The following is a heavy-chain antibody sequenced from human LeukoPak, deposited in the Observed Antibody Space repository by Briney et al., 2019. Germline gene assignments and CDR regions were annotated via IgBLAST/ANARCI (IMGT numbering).Heavy chain of an antibody. CDR2: IYYSGST. CDR3: ARLAVGEYFDY. CDR1: GGSISSYY. Sequence: SETLSLTCTVSGGSISSYYWSWIRQPPGKGLEWIGYIYYSGSTNYNPSLKSRVTISVDTSKNQFSLKLSSVTAADTAVYYCARLAVGEYFDYWGQGTLVTVSS. J-gene: IGHJ4*02. D-gene: IGHD6-19*01. V-gene: IGHV4-59*08.